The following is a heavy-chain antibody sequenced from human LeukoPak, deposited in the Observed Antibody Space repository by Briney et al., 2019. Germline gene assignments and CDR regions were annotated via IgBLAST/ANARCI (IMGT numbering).Heavy chain of an antibody. CDR2: ISAYNGNT. CDR1: GYTFTNYG. Sequence: ASVKVSCKASGYTFTNYGISWVRQAPGQGLEWMGWISAYNGNTNYAQKLQGRVTMTTDTSTSTAYMELRSLRSDDAAVYYCARDPGERPADNYYYYGMDVWGKGTTVTVSS. CDR3: ARDPGERPADNYYYYGMDV. D-gene: IGHD2-2*01. J-gene: IGHJ6*04. V-gene: IGHV1-18*04.